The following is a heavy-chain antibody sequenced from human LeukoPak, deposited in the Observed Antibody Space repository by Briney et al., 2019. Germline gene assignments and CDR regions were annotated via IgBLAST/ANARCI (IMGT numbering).Heavy chain of an antibody. J-gene: IGHJ4*02. D-gene: IGHD1-26*01. CDR3: ARDLHSGSYFDY. V-gene: IGHV3-53*01. Sequence: GGSLRLSCAASGCTVSSNYMSWVRQAPGKGLEWVSVIYSGGSTYYADSVKGRFTISRDNSKNTLYLQMNSLRAEDTAVYYCARDLHSGSYFDYWGQGTLVTVSS. CDR2: IYSGGST. CDR1: GCTVSSNY.